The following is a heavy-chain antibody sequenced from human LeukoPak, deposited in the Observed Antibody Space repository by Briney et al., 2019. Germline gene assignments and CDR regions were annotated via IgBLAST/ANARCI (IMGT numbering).Heavy chain of an antibody. D-gene: IGHD4-17*01. CDR2: FNSDGRST. V-gene: IGHV3-74*01. CDR3: SRGRYYLDA. J-gene: IGHJ4*02. CDR1: GFTFSTYW. Sequence: GGSLRLSCAASGFTFSTYWIHWVRQAPGMGLVWVSRFNSDGRSTYYADSVKGRFTISRDNAKNTLYLQMNSLRAEDTAVYYCSRGRYYLDAWGQGTLVTVSS.